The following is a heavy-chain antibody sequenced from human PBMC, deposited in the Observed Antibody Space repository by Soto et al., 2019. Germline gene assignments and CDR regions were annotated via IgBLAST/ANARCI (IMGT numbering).Heavy chain of an antibody. V-gene: IGHV4-61*03. CDR1: GDSVTSGSYY. J-gene: IGHJ6*02. CDR2: ISYTGRT. D-gene: IGHD7-27*01. Sequence: SETLSLTCIVSGDSVTSGSYYWTWLRQPPGKGLEWIGYISYTGRTKYNPSLQSRVTISVDTSKNDFSLNLSSVTAADTAVYFCAREWGLLPYYVMNVWGHGTAVTRLL. CDR3: AREWGLLPYYVMNV.